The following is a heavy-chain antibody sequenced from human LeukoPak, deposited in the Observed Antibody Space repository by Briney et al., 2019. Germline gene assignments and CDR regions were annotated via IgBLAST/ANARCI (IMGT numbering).Heavy chain of an antibody. Sequence: PSQTLSLTCTVSGGSISSGGYYWSWIRQHPGKGLEWIGYIYYSGITYYNPPLKSRVTISVDTSKNQFSLKLSSVTAADTAVYYCARETDYDSSGYLDAFDIWGQGTVVTVSS. D-gene: IGHD3-22*01. V-gene: IGHV4-31*03. CDR1: GGSISSGGYY. CDR3: ARETDYDSSGYLDAFDI. J-gene: IGHJ3*02. CDR2: IYYSGIT.